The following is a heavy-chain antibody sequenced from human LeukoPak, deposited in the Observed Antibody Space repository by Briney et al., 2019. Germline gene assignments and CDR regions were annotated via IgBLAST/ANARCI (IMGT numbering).Heavy chain of an antibody. D-gene: IGHD3-10*01. CDR1: GFTFSSYG. J-gene: IGHJ4*02. Sequence: GGSLRLSCAASGFTFSSYGMSWVRQAPGKGLEWVSAISGSGGNTYYADPVKGRFSISRDNSKNTLYLQMNSLRAEDTAVYFCAKDSATYGRFDYWGQGSLVTVSS. CDR2: ISGSGGNT. CDR3: AKDSATYGRFDY. V-gene: IGHV3-23*01.